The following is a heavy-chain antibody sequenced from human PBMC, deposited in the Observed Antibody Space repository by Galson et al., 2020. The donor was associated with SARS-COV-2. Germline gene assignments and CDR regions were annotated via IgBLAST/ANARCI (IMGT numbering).Heavy chain of an antibody. J-gene: IGHJ4*02. V-gene: IGHV3-30-3*01. D-gene: IGHD6-13*01. CDR3: ARKGGVAASGTEVSASYFDY. CDR2: ISSDGSNK. Sequence: GESLKISCATSGFSFSRNAMYWVRQAPGKGLEWVAVISSDGSNKYYADSVKGRFTISRDNSKNTLYLQMNSLRAEDTAVYYCARKGGVAASGTEVSASYFDYWGQGTLVTVAS. CDR1: GFSFSRNA.